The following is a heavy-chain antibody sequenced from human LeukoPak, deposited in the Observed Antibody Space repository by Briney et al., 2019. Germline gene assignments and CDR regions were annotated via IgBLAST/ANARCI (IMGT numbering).Heavy chain of an antibody. D-gene: IGHD6-19*01. CDR2: INHSGST. Sequence: SETLSLTCTVSGGSISGYYWSWIRQPPGKGLEWIGEINHSGSTNYNPSLKSRVTISVDTSKNQFSLKLSSVTAADTAVYYCARGLGPVAVDYWGQGTLVTVSS. J-gene: IGHJ4*02. CDR3: ARGLGPVAVDY. V-gene: IGHV4-34*01. CDR1: GGSISGYY.